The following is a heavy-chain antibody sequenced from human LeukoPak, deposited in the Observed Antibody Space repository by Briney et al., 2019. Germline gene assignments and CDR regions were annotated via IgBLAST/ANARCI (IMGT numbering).Heavy chain of an antibody. J-gene: IGHJ4*02. CDR2: ITPNSGGT. D-gene: IGHD3-10*01. Sequence: GAAVKVSCKASGYTFTGHYLHWVRPAPGQGLEWMGWITPNSGGTNYAQKFQGRVTMTRDTPISTGYMELSRLRSDDTAVYYCATGSGTYSPDYWGQGTLVTVSS. CDR3: ATGSGTYSPDY. CDR1: GYTFTGHY. V-gene: IGHV1-2*02.